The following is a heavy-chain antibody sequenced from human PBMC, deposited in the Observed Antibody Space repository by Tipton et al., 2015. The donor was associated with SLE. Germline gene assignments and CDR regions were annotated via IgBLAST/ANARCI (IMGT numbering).Heavy chain of an antibody. CDR3: AIASSGYYYDAFDI. V-gene: IGHV3-48*04. CDR1: GFTVSSNY. Sequence: SLRLSCAASGFTVSSNYMSWVRQAPGKGLEWVSGISWNSRRVDYADSVKGRFTISRDNAKNSLYLQMNSLRAEDTAVYYCAIASSGYYYDAFDIWGQGTMVTVSS. J-gene: IGHJ3*02. CDR2: ISWNSRRV. D-gene: IGHD3-22*01.